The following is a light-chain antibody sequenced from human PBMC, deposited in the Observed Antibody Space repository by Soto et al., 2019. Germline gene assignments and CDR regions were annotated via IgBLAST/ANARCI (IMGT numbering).Light chain of an antibody. J-gene: IGKJ1*01. V-gene: IGKV3-20*01. Sequence: EIVLTQSPGILSLSPGARATLSCRASQTVAYTSLAWYQQRPGQAPRLLIYGTSTRATGTPDRFIGSGSGTGFTHSISRLEHADFAVYCSQQYVPPPRTFGQGDKVE. CDR1: QTVAYTS. CDR3: QQYVPPPRT. CDR2: GTS.